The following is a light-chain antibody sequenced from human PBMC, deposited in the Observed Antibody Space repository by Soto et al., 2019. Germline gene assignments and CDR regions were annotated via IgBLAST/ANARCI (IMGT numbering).Light chain of an antibody. J-gene: IGKJ1*01. V-gene: IGKV1-6*01. Sequence: IQMTQSPSSLSASVGDRVIITCRASHDIGNKLGWYHQEPGKAPKLLIFGASTLHSGVPSRFSGSGSGTHFSLTINSLQPEDFGTYFCLQDYNLPRIFGQGTKVDIK. CDR2: GAS. CDR1: HDIGNK. CDR3: LQDYNLPRI.